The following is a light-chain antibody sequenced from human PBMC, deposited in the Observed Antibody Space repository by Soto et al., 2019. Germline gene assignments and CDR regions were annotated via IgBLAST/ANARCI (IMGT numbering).Light chain of an antibody. J-gene: IGLJ3*02. V-gene: IGLV1-47*01. CDR2: RNN. CDR3: AAWDDSLSIWV. Sequence: QSVLTQPPSVSGTPGQSVTISCSGSSSSVGTIFVYWYQQIPGTAPKLLIFRNNQRPSGVPDRFSGSKSGTSASLAISGLRSEGEADYYCAAWDDSLSIWVFGGGTKLTVL. CDR1: SSSVGTIF.